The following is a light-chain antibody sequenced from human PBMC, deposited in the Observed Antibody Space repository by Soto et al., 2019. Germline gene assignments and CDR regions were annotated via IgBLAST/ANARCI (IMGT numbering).Light chain of an antibody. J-gene: IGKJ1*01. CDR2: GAS. V-gene: IGKV3-20*01. Sequence: EIVLTQSPGTLSLSPVERATLSCRASQSVSSTYLAWYQQKPGQAPRLLIYGASNRATGIPDRFSGSGSGTAFTLTIGRLEPEDFAVYYCQQYLLTPWTFGQGTKVDIK. CDR3: QQYLLTPWT. CDR1: QSVSSTY.